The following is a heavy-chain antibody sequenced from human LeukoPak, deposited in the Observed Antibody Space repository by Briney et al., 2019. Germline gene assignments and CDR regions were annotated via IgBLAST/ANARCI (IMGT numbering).Heavy chain of an antibody. V-gene: IGHV3-23*01. J-gene: IGHJ4*02. CDR1: GFTFSNYA. Sequence: GGSLRLSCAASGFTFSNYALSWVRQAPGKGLEWVSAISGPGSSTYYGDSVKGRFTISRDNAKNSLYLQMNSLRAEDTAIYYCAKTYYYSSGNFWGQGTLVTVSS. D-gene: IGHD3-10*01. CDR2: ISGPGSST. CDR3: AKTYYYSSGNF.